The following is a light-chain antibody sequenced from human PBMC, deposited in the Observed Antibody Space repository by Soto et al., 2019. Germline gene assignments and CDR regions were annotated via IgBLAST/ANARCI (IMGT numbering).Light chain of an antibody. CDR2: GAS. J-gene: IGKJ1*01. CDR3: QQCGSLPGT. CDR1: QSVTKTN. Sequence: ENVLTQSPGTLSLSPGEGATLSCRASQSVTKTNLAWYQQKPGQAPRLLIYGASSRPGGIPDRFSGSGSGTDFTLTISRLEPEDFAVYYCQQCGSLPGTFGQGTKVDIK. V-gene: IGKV3-20*01.